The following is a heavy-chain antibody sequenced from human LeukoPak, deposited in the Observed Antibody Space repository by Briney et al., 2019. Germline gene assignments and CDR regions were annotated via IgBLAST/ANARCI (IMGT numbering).Heavy chain of an antibody. D-gene: IGHD4-11*01. Sequence: SQTLSLTCTVSSYSISSGYYWGWIRQPPGKGLEWIGSIYHSGSTYYNPSLKSRVTISVDTSKNQFSLKLSSVTAADTAVYYCARGRSNHDYSFDYWGQGTLVTVSS. J-gene: IGHJ4*02. CDR2: IYHSGST. CDR1: SYSISSGYY. V-gene: IGHV4-38-2*02. CDR3: ARGRSNHDYSFDY.